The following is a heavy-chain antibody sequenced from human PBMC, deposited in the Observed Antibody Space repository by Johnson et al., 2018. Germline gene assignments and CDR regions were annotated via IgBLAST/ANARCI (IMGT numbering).Heavy chain of an antibody. V-gene: IGHV3-30-3*02. D-gene: IGHD4-23*01. CDR3: AKQKSSGGKGAFDI. CDR1: GFTFSSYA. CDR2: ISYDGSNK. Sequence: VQLVESGGGVVQXGRSLRLXCAASGFTFSSYAMHWVRQAPGKGLEWVAVISYDGSNKYYADSVKGRFTISRDNSKNTLYLQRNSLRAEDTAVYYCAKQKSSGGKGAFDIWGQGTMVTVSS. J-gene: IGHJ3*02.